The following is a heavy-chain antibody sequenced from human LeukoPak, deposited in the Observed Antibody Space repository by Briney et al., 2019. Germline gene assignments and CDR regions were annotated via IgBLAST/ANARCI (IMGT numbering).Heavy chain of an antibody. D-gene: IGHD6-13*01. V-gene: IGHV3-21*01. J-gene: IGHJ4*02. Sequence: GGSLRLSCAASGFSFSIYSMNWVRQAPGKGLEWVSPISSSSSYIYYADSVKGRFTISRDNAKNSLYLQMNSLRAEDTAVYYCAREGAAGYYFDYWGQGTLVTVSS. CDR2: ISSSSSYI. CDR3: AREGAAGYYFDY. CDR1: GFSFSIYS.